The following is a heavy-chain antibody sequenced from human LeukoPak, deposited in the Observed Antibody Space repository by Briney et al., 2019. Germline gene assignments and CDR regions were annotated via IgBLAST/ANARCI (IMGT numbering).Heavy chain of an antibody. CDR1: GFTFSSYA. V-gene: IGHV3-23*01. J-gene: IGHJ5*02. CDR2: VNGRGGST. D-gene: IGHD1-26*01. CDR3: AKKYSTGLDP. Sequence: GGSLRLSCAASGFTFSSYAMSWVRQAPGKGLEWLSDVNGRGGSTYYAESVKGRFTISRDNYKNTLYLQMNSLRAEDTAVYYCAKKYSTGLDPWGQGTLVTVSS.